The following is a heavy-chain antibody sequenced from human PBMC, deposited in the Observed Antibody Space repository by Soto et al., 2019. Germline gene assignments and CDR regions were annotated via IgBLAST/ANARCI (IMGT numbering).Heavy chain of an antibody. V-gene: IGHV2-5*01. CDR2: VYWNDDN. D-gene: IGHD3-10*01. CDR1: GFSLSTTGVG. Sequence: QITLKESGPTLVKPTQPLTLTCTFSGFSLSTTGVGVGWIRQSPGKALEWLALVYWNDDNRYSPSLKSRLTNTKDTSKNQMVLTLTDMDPVDTATYYCVHRRIIMTFCYWGQGALVTVSS. CDR3: VHRRIIMTFCY. J-gene: IGHJ4*02.